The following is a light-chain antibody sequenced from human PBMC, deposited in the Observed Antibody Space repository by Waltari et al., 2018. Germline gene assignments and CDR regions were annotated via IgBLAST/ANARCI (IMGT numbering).Light chain of an antibody. CDR1: QSISKW. CDR2: KAS. J-gene: IGKJ4*01. Sequence: DIQMTQSPSTLSASVGARVIFSCRASQSISKWLAWYQQKPGKAPKLLIYKASTLESGVPSRFSGSGSGTEFTLTISSLQPEDFATYYYQQYNSYSLLSFGGGTKVEIK. V-gene: IGKV1-5*03. CDR3: QQYNSYSLLS.